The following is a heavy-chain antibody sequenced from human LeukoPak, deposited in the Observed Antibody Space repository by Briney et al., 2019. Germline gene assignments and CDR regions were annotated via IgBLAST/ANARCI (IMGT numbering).Heavy chain of an antibody. D-gene: IGHD5-24*01. CDR3: AKDRRDGYTDIDY. Sequence: SCKVSGYTLTELSMHWVRQAPGKGLEWVAVISYDGSNKYYADSVKGRFTISRDNSKNTLYLQMNSLRAEDTAVYYCAKDRRDGYTDIDYWGQGTLVTVSS. CDR2: ISYDGSNK. J-gene: IGHJ4*02. V-gene: IGHV3-30*18. CDR1: GYTLTELS.